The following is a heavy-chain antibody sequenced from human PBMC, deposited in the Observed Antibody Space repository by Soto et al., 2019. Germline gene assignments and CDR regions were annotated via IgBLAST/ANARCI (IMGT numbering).Heavy chain of an antibody. CDR3: AKCLSGYSSSWYGGGDDAFDI. Sequence: SLKISCAASGFTFDDYAMHWVRQAPGKGLEWVSGISWNSGSIGYADSVKGRFTISRDNAKNSLYLQMNSLRAEDTALYYCAKCLSGYSSSWYGGGDDAFDIWGQGTMVTVSS. V-gene: IGHV3-9*01. CDR1: GFTFDDYA. CDR2: ISWNSGSI. D-gene: IGHD6-13*01. J-gene: IGHJ3*02.